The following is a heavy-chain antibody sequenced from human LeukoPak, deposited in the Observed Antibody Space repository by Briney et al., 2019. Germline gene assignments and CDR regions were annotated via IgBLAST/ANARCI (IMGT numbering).Heavy chain of an antibody. CDR2: IYHDGST. V-gene: IGHV4-4*02. D-gene: IGHD5-18*01. CDR3: ARDRGGYTYSHDY. J-gene: IGHJ4*02. Sequence: SETLSLTCAVSGGSISSNNWWIWVRQSPEKGLEWIGEIYHDGSTNYNPSLKSRVTISMDKSKNQLSLKLNFVTAADTAVYYCARDRGGYTYSHDYWGQGTLVTVSS. CDR1: GGSISSNNW.